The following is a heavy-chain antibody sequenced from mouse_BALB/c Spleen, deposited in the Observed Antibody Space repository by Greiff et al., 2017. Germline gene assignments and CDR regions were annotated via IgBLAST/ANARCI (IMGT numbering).Heavy chain of an antibody. CDR2: IWAGGST. CDR3: ARDNYGNYAWFAY. CDR1: GFSLTSYG. D-gene: IGHD2-1*01. J-gene: IGHJ3*01. V-gene: IGHV2-9*02. Sequence: VQLVESGPGLVAPSQSLSITCTVSGFSLTSYGVHWVRQPPGKGLEWLGVIWAGGSTNYNSALMSRLSISKDNSKSQVFLKMNSLQTDDTAMYYCARDNYGNYAWFAYWGQGTLVTVSA.